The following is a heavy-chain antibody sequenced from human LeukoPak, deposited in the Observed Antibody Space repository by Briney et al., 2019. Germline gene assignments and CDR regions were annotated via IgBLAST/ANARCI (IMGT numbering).Heavy chain of an antibody. CDR3: ARSSGSYGFFDL. J-gene: IGHJ2*01. CDR2: IYYSGST. V-gene: IGHV4-39*01. D-gene: IGHD1-26*01. CDR1: AGSIRSSSYY. Sequence: SETLSLTCTVSAGSIRSSSYYWGWIRQPPGKGLEWIGSIYYSGSTYYNPSLKSRVTISVDTSKNQFSLKLSSVTAADTAVYYCARSSGSYGFFDLWGRGTLVTVSS.